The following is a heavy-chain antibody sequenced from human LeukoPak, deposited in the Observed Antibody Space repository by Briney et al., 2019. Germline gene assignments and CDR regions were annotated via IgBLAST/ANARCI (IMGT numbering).Heavy chain of an antibody. J-gene: IGHJ4*02. CDR3: ARAYSGFESFDY. Sequence: GASVKVSCKASEYTFTGYYIHWVRQAPGQGLEWLGWINPNSGSTNYAQKFQGRVTMSRDTSINTAYMELSSLTSDDTALYYCARAYSGFESFDYWGQGTLVTVSS. CDR2: INPNSGST. D-gene: IGHD5-12*01. V-gene: IGHV1-2*02. CDR1: EYTFTGYY.